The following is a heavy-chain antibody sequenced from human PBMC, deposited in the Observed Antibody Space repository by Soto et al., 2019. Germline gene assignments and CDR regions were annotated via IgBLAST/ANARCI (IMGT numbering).Heavy chain of an antibody. CDR1: ASTFTTYG. D-gene: IGHD1-26*01. CDR3: AIWEGSGTQHDSPFDY. CDR2: ISAYNGNT. Sequence: QVHLVQSGTEVKKPGASVKVSCKASASTFTTYGITWVRQAPGQGLEWMGWISAYNGNTNYAHKLQGRITMTTDTSTSTAYMELRSLRSDDTAVYFCAIWEGSGTQHDSPFDYWGQGTLVTVSS. J-gene: IGHJ4*02. V-gene: IGHV1-18*04.